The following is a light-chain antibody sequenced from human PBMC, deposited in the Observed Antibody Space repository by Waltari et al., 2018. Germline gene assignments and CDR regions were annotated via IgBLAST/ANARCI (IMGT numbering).Light chain of an antibody. CDR1: ESVSDY. CDR3: QQRGNWPPIT. Sequence: EIVLTQSPATLSLSPGERATLSCRASESVSDYLAWYQQKPGQAPRLLIFDASNRASGIPDRFRGSGSGTDFSLTISSLEPEDFAVYYCQQRGNWPPITFGQGTRLEVK. J-gene: IGKJ5*01. CDR2: DAS. V-gene: IGKV3-11*01.